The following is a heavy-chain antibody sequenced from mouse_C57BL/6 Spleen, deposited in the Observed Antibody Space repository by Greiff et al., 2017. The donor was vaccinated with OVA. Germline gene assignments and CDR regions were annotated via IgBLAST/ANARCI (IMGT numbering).Heavy chain of an antibody. CDR1: GYTFTSYW. CDR3: ARSFRQLRLSYFDY. CDR2: IYPGSGST. J-gene: IGHJ2*01. D-gene: IGHD3-2*02. Sequence: QVQLQQPGAELVKPGASVKMSCKASGYTFTSYWITWVKQRPGQGLEWIGDIYPGSGSTNYNEKFKSKATLTVDTSSSTAYMQLSSLTSEDSAVYYCARSFRQLRLSYFDYWGQGTTLTVSS. V-gene: IGHV1-55*01.